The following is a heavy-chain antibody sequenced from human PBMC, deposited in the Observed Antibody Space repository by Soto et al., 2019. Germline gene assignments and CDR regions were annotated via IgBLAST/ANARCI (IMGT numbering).Heavy chain of an antibody. CDR3: ARDRSYYDSSGYYFYGMDV. Sequence: SLTCTVSGGSISSYYWSWIRQPPGKGLEWIGYIYYSGSTNYNPSLKSRVTISVDTSKNQFSLKLSSVTAADTAVYYCARDRSYYDSSGYYFYGMDVWGQGTTVTV. J-gene: IGHJ6*02. CDR1: GGSISSYY. CDR2: IYYSGST. V-gene: IGHV4-59*01. D-gene: IGHD3-22*01.